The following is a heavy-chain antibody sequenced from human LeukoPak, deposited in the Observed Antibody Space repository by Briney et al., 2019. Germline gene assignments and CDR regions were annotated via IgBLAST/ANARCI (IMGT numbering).Heavy chain of an antibody. J-gene: IGHJ4*02. D-gene: IGHD3-10*01. CDR1: GFTFSSYA. CDR2: ISYDGSNK. Sequence: GGSLRLSCAASGFTFSSYAMHWVRQAPGKGLEWVAVISYDGSNKYYADSVKGRFTISRDNSKNTLYLQMNSLRAEDTAVYYCARDLRDRGFFDYWGQGTLVTVSS. CDR3: ARDLRDRGFFDY. V-gene: IGHV3-30*01.